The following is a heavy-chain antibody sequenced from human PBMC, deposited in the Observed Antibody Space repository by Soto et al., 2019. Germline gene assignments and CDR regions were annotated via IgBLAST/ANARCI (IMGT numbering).Heavy chain of an antibody. J-gene: IGHJ5*02. CDR3: ARGFELNWFDP. CDR2: IYSGGST. V-gene: IGHV3-66*01. D-gene: IGHD1-26*01. Sequence: EVQLVESGGGLVQPGGSLRLSCAASGFTVSSNYMSRVRQAPGKGLEWVSVIYSGGSTYYADSVKGRFTISRDNSKNTLYLQMNSLRAEDTAVYYCARGFELNWFDPWGQGTLVTVSS. CDR1: GFTVSSNY.